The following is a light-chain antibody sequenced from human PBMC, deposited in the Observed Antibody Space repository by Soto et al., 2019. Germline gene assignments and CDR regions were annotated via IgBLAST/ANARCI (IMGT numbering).Light chain of an antibody. CDR2: DAS. CDR1: QSVTTN. CDR3: QQYHNWPA. J-gene: IGKJ1*01. V-gene: IGKV3-15*01. Sequence: EVVMTQSPATLSVSPGERVTFSCRASQSVTTNLAWYQHKPGQSPRLLISDASTGASGIPPRFSGSGSGTEFTLTIDRLQSADFAVYYCQQYHNWPAFGQGTKVDIK.